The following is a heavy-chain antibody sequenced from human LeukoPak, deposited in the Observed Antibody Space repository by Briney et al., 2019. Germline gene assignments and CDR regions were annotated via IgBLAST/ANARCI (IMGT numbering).Heavy chain of an antibody. CDR1: GFTFSSYA. Sequence: PGGSLRLSCAASGFTFSSYAMSWVRQAPGKGLEWVSAISGSGGSTYYADSVKGRFTISRDNSKNKLDLQLNSLRAEDTAVYYCAKDNTGMIRGVINYWGQGTLVTVSS. J-gene: IGHJ4*02. V-gene: IGHV3-23*01. D-gene: IGHD3-10*01. CDR3: AKDNTGMIRGVINY. CDR2: ISGSGGST.